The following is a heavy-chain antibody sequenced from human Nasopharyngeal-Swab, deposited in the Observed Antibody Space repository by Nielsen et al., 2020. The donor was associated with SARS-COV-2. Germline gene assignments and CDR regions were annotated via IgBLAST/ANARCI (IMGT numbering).Heavy chain of an antibody. Sequence: ASVKVSCKSSGYTFTKYYMHWVRQAPGQGLEWMGIVNPTGGTTTYAQKFQGRVTMTRDSSTSTDYLDLSSLRSEDTAVYYCARDLTMIDAFDIWGQGTMVTVSS. CDR3: ARDLTMIDAFDI. J-gene: IGHJ3*02. CDR2: VNPTGGTT. V-gene: IGHV1-46*01. CDR1: GYTFTKYY. D-gene: IGHD3-22*01.